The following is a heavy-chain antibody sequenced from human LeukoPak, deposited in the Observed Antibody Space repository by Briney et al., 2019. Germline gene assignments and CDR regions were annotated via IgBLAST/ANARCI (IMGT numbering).Heavy chain of an antibody. D-gene: IGHD5-12*01. J-gene: IGHJ4*02. CDR2: IRYDGSNK. CDR3: AKDSVGYDYVGPFDY. V-gene: IGHV3-30*02. CDR1: GFIFNSYD. Sequence: GGSLRLSCAASGFIFNSYDLHWVRQAPGKGLEWVAFIRYDGSNKYYADSVKGRFTISRDNSKNTLYLQMNSLRAEDTALYYCAKDSVGYDYVGPFDYWGQGTLVTVSS.